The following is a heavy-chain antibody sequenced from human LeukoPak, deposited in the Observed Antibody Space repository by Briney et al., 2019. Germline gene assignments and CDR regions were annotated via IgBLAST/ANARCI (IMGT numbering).Heavy chain of an antibody. D-gene: IGHD6-13*01. Sequence: PGGSLRLSCAASGFTFSSYAMSWVRQAPGKGLGWVSAISGSGGSTYYADSVKGRFTTSRDNSKNTLYLQITSLRAEDTALYYCAKDSSSSWYRRQRNPFDYWGQRTLVTVSS. CDR1: GFTFSSYA. CDR2: ISGSGGST. CDR3: AKDSSSSWYRRQRNPFDY. V-gene: IGHV3-23*01. J-gene: IGHJ4*02.